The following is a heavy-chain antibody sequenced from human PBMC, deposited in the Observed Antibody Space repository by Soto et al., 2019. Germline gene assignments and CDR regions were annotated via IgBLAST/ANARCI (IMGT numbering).Heavy chain of an antibody. CDR2: IDDSGTT. CDR3: ARAHYGDYGYGMDV. CDR1: GGSISSGGYS. Sequence: QLQLQESGSGLVKPSQTLSLTCAVSGGSISSGGYSWTWIRQPPGKGLEWIGYIDDSGTTYYNPSLKSPVTISVDRSKNQFSLKLSSVTAADTAVYYCARAHYGDYGYGMDVWGQGTTVTVSS. D-gene: IGHD4-17*01. V-gene: IGHV4-30-2*01. J-gene: IGHJ6*02.